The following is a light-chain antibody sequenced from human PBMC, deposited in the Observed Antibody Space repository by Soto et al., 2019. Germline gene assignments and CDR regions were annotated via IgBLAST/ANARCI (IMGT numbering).Light chain of an antibody. CDR3: SSYTINRIHVV. Sequence: QSVLTQPASVSGSPGQSITISCTGTSSDVGGHNYVSWYQQSPGKGPKLMIYEVSNRPSGVSNRFSGSKSGNTASLTISGLQAEDAADYYCSSYTINRIHVVFGGGTKVTVL. J-gene: IGLJ2*01. CDR2: EVS. CDR1: SSDVGGHNY. V-gene: IGLV2-14*01.